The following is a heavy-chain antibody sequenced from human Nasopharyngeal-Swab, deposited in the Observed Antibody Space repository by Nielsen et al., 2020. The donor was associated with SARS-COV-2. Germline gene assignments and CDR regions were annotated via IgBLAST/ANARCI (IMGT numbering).Heavy chain of an antibody. D-gene: IGHD6-13*01. CDR2: IYYSGST. J-gene: IGHJ6*02. CDR1: GGSISSSSYY. CDR3: VGSSWYGDYYYYYGMDD. Sequence: SETLSLTCTVSGGSISSSSYYWGWIRQPPGKGLEWIGSIYYSGSTYYNPSLKSRVSITVDTYKNQFSLKLSSVTDADTAVYYCVGSSWYGDYYYYYGMDDWGQGTTVTVSS. V-gene: IGHV4-39*07.